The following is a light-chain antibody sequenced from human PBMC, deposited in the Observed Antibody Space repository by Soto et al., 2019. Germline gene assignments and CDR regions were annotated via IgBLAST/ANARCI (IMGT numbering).Light chain of an antibody. Sequence: EIVMTQSPLSLPVTPGEPASISCRSSQSLLHSDAYNYLDWYLQKPGQSPQLLIYLGSHRSSGVPDRFSGSGSGTDFTLKISRVEAEDVGVYYCMQALQTPWTFGQGTKVELK. CDR3: MQALQTPWT. J-gene: IGKJ1*01. V-gene: IGKV2-28*01. CDR1: QSLLHSDAYNY. CDR2: LGS.